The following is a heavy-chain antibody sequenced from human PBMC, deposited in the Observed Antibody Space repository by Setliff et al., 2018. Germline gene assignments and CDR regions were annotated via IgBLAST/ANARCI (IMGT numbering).Heavy chain of an antibody. D-gene: IGHD3-22*01. Sequence: ASLKVSCKASGYTFTSYGISWVRQAPGQGLEWMGWISAYNGNTNYAQKLQGRVTMTTDTSTSTAYMELRSLRSDDTAVYYCARDVGTSSFEVATMIVVAATDAFDIWGQGTMVTVSS. J-gene: IGHJ3*02. CDR1: GYTFTSYG. CDR3: ARDVGTSSFEVATMIVVAATDAFDI. V-gene: IGHV1-18*01. CDR2: ISAYNGNT.